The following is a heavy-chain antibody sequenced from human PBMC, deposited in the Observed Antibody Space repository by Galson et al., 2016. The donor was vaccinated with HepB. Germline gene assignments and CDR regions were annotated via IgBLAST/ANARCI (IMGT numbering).Heavy chain of an antibody. CDR1: GFTFSDYY. D-gene: IGHD2-21*02. V-gene: IGHV3-11*04. J-gene: IGHJ4*02. CDR3: ARHSAGDPTFDY. Sequence: SLRLSCAASGFTFSDYYMSWIRQAPGKGLEWVSYISSHDSTISYADSVKGRFSFSRDNAKNSLYLQMNSLRAEDTAVYYCARHSAGDPTFDYWGQGTLVTVSS. CDR2: ISSHDSTI.